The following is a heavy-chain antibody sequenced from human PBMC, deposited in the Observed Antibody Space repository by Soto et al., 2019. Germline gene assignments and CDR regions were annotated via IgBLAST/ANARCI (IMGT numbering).Heavy chain of an antibody. CDR2: IYYSGST. J-gene: IGHJ4*02. V-gene: IGHV4-39*01. Sequence: SETRSLTCTVSGGSISSSSYYWGWIRHPPGKGLEWIGSIYYSGSTYYNPSLKSRVTISVDTSKNQFYLKLSSVTAADTAVYYCARHFGGYSLGYPRSDCWGKGNKVIVSS. D-gene: IGHD5-18*01. CDR1: GGSISSSSYY. CDR3: ARHFGGYSLGYPRSDC.